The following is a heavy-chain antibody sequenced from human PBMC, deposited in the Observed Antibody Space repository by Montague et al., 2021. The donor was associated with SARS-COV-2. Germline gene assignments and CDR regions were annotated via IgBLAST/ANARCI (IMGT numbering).Heavy chain of an antibody. Sequence: SETLSLTCAVHGGSFSTYSWNWIRHPPEKGLEWIGEIHHGGSTNYNPSLKSRVTISADTSKNQFSLKLTSVAAADTAVYYCARLGDGVVPSPILGVGPYYSYYYMDVWGKGTTVTVSS. D-gene: IGHD3-10*01. CDR3: ARLGDGVVPSPILGVGPYYSYYYMDV. CDR1: GGSFSTYS. V-gene: IGHV4-34*01. CDR2: IHHGGST. J-gene: IGHJ6*03.